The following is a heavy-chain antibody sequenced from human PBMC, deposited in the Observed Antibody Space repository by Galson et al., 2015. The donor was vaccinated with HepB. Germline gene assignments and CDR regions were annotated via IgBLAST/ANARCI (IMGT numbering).Heavy chain of an antibody. V-gene: IGHV3-72*01. Sequence: SLRLSCAASGFRFSDHYMDWVRQAPGKGLEWVGRARDKGNSYTTEYAASVKGRFTISRDDSKNLLYLQMNSLKAEDTAVYYCGRDGQGQDYNYYMDVWGKGTTVTVAS. CDR3: GRDGQGQDYNYYMDV. CDR1: GFRFSDHY. CDR2: ARDKGNSYTT. J-gene: IGHJ6*03.